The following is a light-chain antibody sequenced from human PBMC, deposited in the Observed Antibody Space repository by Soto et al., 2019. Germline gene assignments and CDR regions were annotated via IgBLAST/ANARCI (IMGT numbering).Light chain of an antibody. CDR1: QSISNR. Sequence: DIQMTQSPSTLSASVGDRVTITCRASQSISNRLAWYQQKPGKAPKVVIYDASSLESGVPSRFSGSGSGTEFILTINSLQPDDFATYCCQHYGGMWAFGQGTTVEIK. V-gene: IGKV1-5*01. CDR2: DAS. J-gene: IGKJ1*01. CDR3: QHYGGMWA.